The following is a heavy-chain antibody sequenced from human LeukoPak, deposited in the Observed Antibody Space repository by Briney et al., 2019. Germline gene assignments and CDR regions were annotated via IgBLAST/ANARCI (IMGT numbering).Heavy chain of an antibody. CDR3: ARAMTTVTTGGVDV. V-gene: IGHV3-53*01. CDR2: LYNAGST. J-gene: IGHJ6*02. Sequence: PGGSLRLSCVASGFIVSNNYMSWVRQAPGKGLEWASVLYNAGSTYYAESVKGRFTISRDNSKNTLYLQMYSLRAEDTAVYYCARAMTTVTTGGVDVWGQGTTVTVSS. D-gene: IGHD4-17*01. CDR1: GFIVSNNY.